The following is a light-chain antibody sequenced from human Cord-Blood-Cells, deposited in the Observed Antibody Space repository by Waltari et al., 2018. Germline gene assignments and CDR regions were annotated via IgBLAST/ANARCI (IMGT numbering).Light chain of an antibody. Sequence: DIQMTQSPSTLSASVGDRVTITCRASQSISSWLAWYQQKPGKAPKLLIYDASSLESGVPSSFSGSGSGTDFTLAISSLQPDDFATYYCQQYNSYSYTFGQGTKLEIK. CDR3: QQYNSYSYT. CDR2: DAS. J-gene: IGKJ2*01. CDR1: QSISSW. V-gene: IGKV1-5*01.